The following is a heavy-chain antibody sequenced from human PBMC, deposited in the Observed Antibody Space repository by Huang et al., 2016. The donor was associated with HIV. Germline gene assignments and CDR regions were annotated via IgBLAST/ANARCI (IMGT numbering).Heavy chain of an antibody. CDR1: GFILSNYG. J-gene: IGHJ4*02. V-gene: IGHV3-33*04. CDR2: IRNDGMKK. Sequence: VQLIESGGGVVQPGKSLRLSCATSGFILSNYGMHWVRQAKGKGLKWVECIRNDGMKKNDADSVRGRFTVGRDNGNNTLFLQMRSLGVDDTAVYYCARGDYYDSSGYHPGYFDYWGQGILVTVSS. D-gene: IGHD3-22*01. CDR3: ARGDYYDSSGYHPGYFDY.